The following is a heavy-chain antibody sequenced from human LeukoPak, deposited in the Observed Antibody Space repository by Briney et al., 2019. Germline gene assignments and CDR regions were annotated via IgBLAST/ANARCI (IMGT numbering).Heavy chain of an antibody. V-gene: IGHV4-39*07. Sequence: SETLSLTCTVSGGSISGSGYYWGWIRQPPGKGLEWIGEINHSGSTNYNPSLKSRVAISVDTSKNQFSLKLSSVTAADTAVYYCASPRSFDLWGRGTLVTVSS. J-gene: IGHJ2*01. CDR1: GGSISGSGYY. CDR3: ASPRSFDL. CDR2: INHSGST.